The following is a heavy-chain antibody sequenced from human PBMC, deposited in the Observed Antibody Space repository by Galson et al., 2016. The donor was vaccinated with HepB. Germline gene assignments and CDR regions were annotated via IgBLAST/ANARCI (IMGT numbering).Heavy chain of an antibody. CDR3: SRVGGVTVFGVDPHPLVRFDY. V-gene: IGHV1-3*01. D-gene: IGHD3-3*01. Sequence: SVKVSCKASGYSFTSYAIHWVRQAPGQRLEWMGRINSGNGNTKYSQKFQDRFTITRDTAASTAYMELNSLRSQDTAVYYCSRVGGVTVFGVDPHPLVRFDYWGQGTLVTVSS. CDR2: INSGNGNT. J-gene: IGHJ4*02. CDR1: GYSFTSYA.